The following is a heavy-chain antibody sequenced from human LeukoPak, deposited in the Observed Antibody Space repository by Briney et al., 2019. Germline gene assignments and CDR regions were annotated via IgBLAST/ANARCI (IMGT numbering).Heavy chain of an antibody. CDR3: ARVAFYDYVWGSYRPFDY. J-gene: IGHJ4*02. CDR1: GGSFSGYY. D-gene: IGHD3-16*02. Sequence: PSETLSLTCAVYGGSFSGYYWSWLRQPPGKGLEWMGEINHSGSTNYNPSLKSRVTISVDTSKNQFSLKLSSVTAADTAVYYCARVAFYDYVWGSYRPFDYWGQGTLVTVSS. V-gene: IGHV4-34*01. CDR2: INHSGST.